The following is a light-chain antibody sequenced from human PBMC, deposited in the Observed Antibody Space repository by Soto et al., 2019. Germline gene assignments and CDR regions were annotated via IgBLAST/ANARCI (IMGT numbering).Light chain of an antibody. V-gene: IGLV2-14*01. J-gene: IGLJ1*01. CDR3: SSYTSRSTLV. Sequence: QSALTQPASVSGAPGEGITISCTGTSSDVGGYNYVSWYQQHPGKAPKLMIYDVSNRPSGVSNRFSGSKSGNTASLTISGLQAEDEADYYCSSYTSRSTLVFGTGTKVTVL. CDR2: DVS. CDR1: SSDVGGYNY.